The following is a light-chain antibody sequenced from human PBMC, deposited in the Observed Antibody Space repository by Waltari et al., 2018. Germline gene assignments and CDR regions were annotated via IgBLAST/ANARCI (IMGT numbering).Light chain of an antibody. V-gene: IGLV2-14*03. CDR2: DVS. J-gene: IGLJ2*01. CDR1: SSDIVGYDY. Sequence: HSALTQPASVSGSPGQSITISCPGTSSDIVGYDYVSWYQQHPGKAPKLMIYDVSKRPSGVSNRFSASKSGDTASLTISGLQTEDEADYYCSSYTSISTSVIFGGGTKVTVL. CDR3: SSYTSISTSVI.